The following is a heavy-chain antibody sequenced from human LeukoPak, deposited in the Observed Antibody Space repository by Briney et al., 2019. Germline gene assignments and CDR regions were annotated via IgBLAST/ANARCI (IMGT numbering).Heavy chain of an antibody. CDR2: ISAYNGNT. Sequence: ASVKVSCKASVYTFTSYGISWVRHAPGQGLEWMGWISAYNGNTNYAQKLQGRVTMTTDTSTSTAYMELRSLRSDDTAVYYCAREDGGPDYSNYNDYWGQGTLVTVSS. J-gene: IGHJ4*02. D-gene: IGHD4-11*01. V-gene: IGHV1-18*01. CDR3: AREDGGPDYSNYNDY. CDR1: VYTFTSYG.